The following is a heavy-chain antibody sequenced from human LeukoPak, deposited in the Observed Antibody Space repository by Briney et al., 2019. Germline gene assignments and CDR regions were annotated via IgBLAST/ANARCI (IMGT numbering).Heavy chain of an antibody. CDR1: GDSISNYW. CDR3: ARDRVDYYYYYMDV. Sequence: SSXTLSLTCAVSGDSISNYWWSWIRQPPGKGLEWIGYMYYGGTANYNPSLRSRVTISGDTSKNQFSLKVTSVTAADTAVYYCARDRVDYYYYYMDVWGKGTTVTVSS. CDR2: MYYGGTA. J-gene: IGHJ6*03. V-gene: IGHV4-59*01. D-gene: IGHD2-21*01.